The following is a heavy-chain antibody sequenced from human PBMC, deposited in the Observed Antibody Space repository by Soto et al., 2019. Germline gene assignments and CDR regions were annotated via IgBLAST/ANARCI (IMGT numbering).Heavy chain of an antibody. D-gene: IGHD6-19*01. J-gene: IGHJ4*02. CDR2: ISYDGSNK. Sequence: QVQLVESGGGVVQPGRSLRLSCAASGFTFSSYAMHWVRQAPGKGLEWVAVISYDGSNKYYADSVKGRFTISRDNSKNTLYLQMNSLRAEDTAVYYCARDRGSSGWAPPDYWGQGTLVTVSS. CDR3: ARDRGSSGWAPPDY. CDR1: GFTFSSYA. V-gene: IGHV3-30-3*01.